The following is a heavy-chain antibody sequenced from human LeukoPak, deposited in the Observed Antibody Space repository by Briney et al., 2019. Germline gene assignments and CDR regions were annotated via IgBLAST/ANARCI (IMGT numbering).Heavy chain of an antibody. CDR1: GFTFSSYS. J-gene: IGHJ4*02. CDR3: AKEKNSGYYYHFDY. Sequence: GGSLRLSCAASGFTFSSYSMNWVRQAPGKGLEWVSAVSGGGGSTYYADSVKGRFTISRDNSKNTVYLQMNSLRAEDTAVYYCAKEKNSGYYYHFDYWGQGTLVTVSS. D-gene: IGHD3-22*01. V-gene: IGHV3-23*01. CDR2: VSGGGGST.